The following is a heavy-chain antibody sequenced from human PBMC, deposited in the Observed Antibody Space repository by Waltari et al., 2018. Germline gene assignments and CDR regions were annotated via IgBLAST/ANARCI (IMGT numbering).Heavy chain of an antibody. CDR1: GFTFSSYA. J-gene: IGHJ2*01. CDR3: AKDRDLRDYYDSSAGWYFDL. D-gene: IGHD3-22*01. V-gene: IGHV3-23*04. Sequence: EVQLVESGGGLVQPGGSLRLSCAASGFTFSSYAMSWVRPAPGKGRGWVSAISGSGGSTYYADSVKGRFTISRDNSKNTLYLQMNSLRAEDTAVYYCAKDRDLRDYYDSSAGWYFDLWGRGTLVTVSS. CDR2: ISGSGGST.